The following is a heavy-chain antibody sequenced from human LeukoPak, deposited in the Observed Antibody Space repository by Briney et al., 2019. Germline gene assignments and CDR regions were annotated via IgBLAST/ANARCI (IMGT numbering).Heavy chain of an antibody. CDR3: AKDRTMIVVPLEN. CDR2: IRYDGSNK. V-gene: IGHV3-30*02. Sequence: GGSLRLSCAAAGFTFSSYAMTWVRQAPGKGLEWVAFIRYDGSNKYYADSVKGRFTISRDNSKNTLYLQMNSLRAEDTAVYYCAKDRTMIVVPLENWGQGTLVTVSS. J-gene: IGHJ4*02. CDR1: GFTFSSYA. D-gene: IGHD3-22*01.